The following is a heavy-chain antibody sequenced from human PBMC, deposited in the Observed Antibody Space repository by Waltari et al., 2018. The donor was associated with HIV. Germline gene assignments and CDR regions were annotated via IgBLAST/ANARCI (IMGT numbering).Heavy chain of an antibody. Sequence: QVQLVQSGAEVKKPGSSVRVSCKVSGGTFSSYAINWVRQAPRQGLEWMGGIIPAFGTANDARRFQGRVTITADEYTSTAYMDLSSLRSEDTAVYFCARDHRGNKLLYGMDVWGQGTTVTV. CDR2: IIPAFGTA. V-gene: IGHV1-69*01. CDR3: ARDHRGNKLLYGMDV. CDR1: GGTFSSYA. J-gene: IGHJ6*02.